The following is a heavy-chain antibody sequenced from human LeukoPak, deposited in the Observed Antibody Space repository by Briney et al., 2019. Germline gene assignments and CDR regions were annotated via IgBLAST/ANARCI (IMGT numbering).Heavy chain of an antibody. CDR3: ARDLSSSWYVGDLYYYGMDV. Sequence: GGSLRLSCAASGFTFSDYYMSWLRQAPGKGLEWVSYISSSGSAIYYADSVKGRFTISRDNAKNSLYLQMGSLRAEDTAVYYCARDLSSSWYVGDLYYYGMDVWGQGATVTVSS. V-gene: IGHV3-11*01. CDR2: ISSSGSAI. CDR1: GFTFSDYY. J-gene: IGHJ6*02. D-gene: IGHD6-13*01.